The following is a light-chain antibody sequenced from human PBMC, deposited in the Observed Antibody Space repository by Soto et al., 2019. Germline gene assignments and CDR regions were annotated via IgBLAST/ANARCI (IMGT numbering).Light chain of an antibody. Sequence: QSALTQPPSVSGSPGQTVTISCTGTSSDVGGSNSISWYQQPPGTAPKLVIYEVSNRPSGVPERFSGSKSGNTASLTISGLQAEDEADYYCSSYTSSNTYVFGTGTKVTVL. CDR2: EVS. CDR1: SSDVGGSNS. V-gene: IGLV2-18*02. CDR3: SSYTSSNTYV. J-gene: IGLJ1*01.